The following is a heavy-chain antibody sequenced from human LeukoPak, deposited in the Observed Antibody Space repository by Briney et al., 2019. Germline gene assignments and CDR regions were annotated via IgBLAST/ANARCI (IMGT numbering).Heavy chain of an antibody. CDR1: GGSISSCSYY. J-gene: IGHJ4*02. D-gene: IGHD1-26*01. Sequence: SETLSLTCTVSGGSISSCSYYWGWIRQPPGKGLEWIGSIYYSASTYYDPSLKRRVPISVDTSKNQFPLKLSSVTAADTAVYFCARLGRSLVGATTEVDYRGQGTLVTVSS. CDR3: ARLGRSLVGATTEVDY. CDR2: IYYSAST. V-gene: IGHV4-39*01.